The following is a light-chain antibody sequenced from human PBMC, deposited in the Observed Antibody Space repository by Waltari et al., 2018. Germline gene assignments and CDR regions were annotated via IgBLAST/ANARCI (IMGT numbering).Light chain of an antibody. CDR1: NSHIGGNS. Sequence: QSVLTQPPSVSGTPGPRVPIPCSGSNSHIGGNSVHWYQQVPGTPPKLLIYNDNQGPSGVPDRFSASKSGTSASLAITGLQSEDEADYYCAVWDDSLGGVFGGGTKLTVL. J-gene: IGLJ3*02. V-gene: IGLV1-44*01. CDR3: AVWDDSLGGV. CDR2: NDN.